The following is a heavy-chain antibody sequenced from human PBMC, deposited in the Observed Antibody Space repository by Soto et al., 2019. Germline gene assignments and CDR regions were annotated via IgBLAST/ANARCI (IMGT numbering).Heavy chain of an antibody. CDR3: ARVREVVVLYYYYYMDV. D-gene: IGHD2-15*01. CDR2: IKQDGSEK. Sequence: GGSLRLSCAASGFTFSSYWMSWVRQAPGKGLEWVANIKQDGSEKYYVDSVKGRFTISRDNAKNSLYLQMNSLRAEDTAVYYCARVREVVVLYYYYYMDVWGKGTTVTVSS. V-gene: IGHV3-7*01. CDR1: GFTFSSYW. J-gene: IGHJ6*03.